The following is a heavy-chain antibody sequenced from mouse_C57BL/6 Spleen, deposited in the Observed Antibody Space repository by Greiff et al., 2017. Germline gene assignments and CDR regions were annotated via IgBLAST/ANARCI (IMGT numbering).Heavy chain of an antibody. CDR2: IAPSDSYT. J-gene: IGHJ2*01. CDR3: ARKGDSSGYGDY. Sequence: QVQLQQSGAELVMPGASVKLSCKASGYTFTSYWMHWVKQRPGQGLEWIGEIAPSDSYTNYNQKFKGKSTLTVDKSSSTAYMQLSSLTSEDSAVYYCARKGDSSGYGDYWGQGTTRTVSS. D-gene: IGHD3-2*02. V-gene: IGHV1-69*01. CDR1: GYTFTSYW.